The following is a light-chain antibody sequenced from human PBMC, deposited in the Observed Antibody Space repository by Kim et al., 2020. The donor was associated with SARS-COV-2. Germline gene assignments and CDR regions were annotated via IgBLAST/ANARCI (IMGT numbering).Light chain of an antibody. CDR3: ATWDSSLSVGV. V-gene: IGLV1-51*01. CDR1: RSNIGNNP. Sequence: QSVLTQPPSVSAAPGQKVTISCSGSRSNIGNNPVSWYQQFTGTAPRLITYDNDKRPSGIPDRFSSSKSGTSATLGITGLRTRDEADYYCATWDSSLSVGVFGGGTQLTVL. CDR2: DND. J-gene: IGLJ3*02.